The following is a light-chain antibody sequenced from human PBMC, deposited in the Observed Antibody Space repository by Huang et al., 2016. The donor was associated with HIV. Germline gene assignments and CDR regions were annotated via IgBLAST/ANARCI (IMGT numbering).Light chain of an antibody. V-gene: IGKV3-15*01. Sequence: EIVMTQSPATLSVSPGERATLSCRASQNISRLAWYQQKPGQAPRLLIYDASSRATGIPAGFSGSGSGTEFTLTVSSLQSEDFALYYCQQYDDWPPWTFGQGTQVDIK. CDR2: DAS. J-gene: IGKJ1*01. CDR1: QNISR. CDR3: QQYDDWPPWT.